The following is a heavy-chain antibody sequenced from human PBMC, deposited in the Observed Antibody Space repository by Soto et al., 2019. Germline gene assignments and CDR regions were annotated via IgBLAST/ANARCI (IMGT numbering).Heavy chain of an antibody. D-gene: IGHD6-19*01. CDR3: ARAVRVAGDAFAI. CDR2: IRNKAYGETT. V-gene: IGHV3-49*03. J-gene: IGHJ3*02. Sequence: PGGSLRLSCNTSGFTFDDYPMSWFRQAPGKGLEWVSYIRNKAYGETTEYAASVKGRFTISRDDSKSIAYLQMNSLKTDDTAVYYCARAVRVAGDAFAIWVQGTMVTVSS. CDR1: GFTFDDYP.